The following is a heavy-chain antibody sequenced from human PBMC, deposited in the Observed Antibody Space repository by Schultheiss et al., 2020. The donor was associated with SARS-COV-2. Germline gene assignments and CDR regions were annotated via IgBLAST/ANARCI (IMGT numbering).Heavy chain of an antibody. CDR3: AHHGDYGSGSYYNVF. CDR2: ISASGGST. D-gene: IGHD3-10*01. V-gene: IGHV3-23*01. Sequence: GESLKISCGDSGFTFSSYAVNWVRQAPGKGLEWVSGISASGGSTFYADSVKGRFTISRDNAKNSLYLQMNSLRAEDTAVYYCAHHGDYGSGSYYNVFWGQGTLVTVSS. J-gene: IGHJ4*02. CDR1: GFTFSSYA.